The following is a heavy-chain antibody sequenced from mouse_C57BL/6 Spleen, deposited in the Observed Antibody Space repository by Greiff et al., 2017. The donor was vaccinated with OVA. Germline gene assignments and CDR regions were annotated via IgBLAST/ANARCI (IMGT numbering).Heavy chain of an antibody. Sequence: QVQLKQPGAELVRPGSSVKLSCKASGYTFTSYWMHWVKQRPIQGLEWIGNIDPSDSETHYNQKFKDKATLTVDKSSSTAYMQLSSLTSEDSAVYYCARSSSGPYYFDYWGQGTTLTVSS. CDR2: IDPSDSET. CDR3: ARSSSGPYYFDY. CDR1: GYTFTSYW. D-gene: IGHD3-2*02. J-gene: IGHJ2*01. V-gene: IGHV1-52*01.